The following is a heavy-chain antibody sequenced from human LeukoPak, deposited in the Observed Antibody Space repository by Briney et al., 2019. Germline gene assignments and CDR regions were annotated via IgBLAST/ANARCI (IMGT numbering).Heavy chain of an antibody. Sequence: GGSLRLSCAASGFTFSSYSMNWVRQAPGKGLEWVSYISSSSSTIYYADSVKGRFTISRDNAKNSLYLQMNSLRAEDTAVYYCARANVDTAMVTFLGYWGQGTLVTVSS. CDR1: GFTFSSYS. V-gene: IGHV3-48*01. D-gene: IGHD5-18*01. CDR2: ISSSSSTI. J-gene: IGHJ4*02. CDR3: ARANVDTAMVTFLGY.